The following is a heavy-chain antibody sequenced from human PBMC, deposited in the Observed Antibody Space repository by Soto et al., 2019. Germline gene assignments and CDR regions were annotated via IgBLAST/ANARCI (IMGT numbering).Heavy chain of an antibody. CDR1: GGTFSSYT. J-gene: IGHJ2*01. V-gene: IGHV1-69*12. Sequence: QVQLVQSGAEVKKPGSSVTVSCKASGGTFSSYTISWVRQAPGQGLEWMGGIIPIFGTANYAQKFQGRVTITADESXSTAYMELSSLGSEETAVYYCARGNHRWLQWWYFDLWGRGTLVTVSS. CDR2: IIPIFGTA. D-gene: IGHD5-12*01. CDR3: ARGNHRWLQWWYFDL.